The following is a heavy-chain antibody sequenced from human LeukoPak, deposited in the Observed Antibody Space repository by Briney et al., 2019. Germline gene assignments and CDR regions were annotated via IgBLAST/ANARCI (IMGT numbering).Heavy chain of an antibody. CDR3: ARVAVAVAGTFDY. CDR2: ISYDGRDK. CDR1: GFTFSSYG. Sequence: PGGSLRLSCAASGFTFSSYGMHWVRQAPGKGLEWVAIISYDGRDKYYADSVKGRFTISRDNSKNTLYLQMNSLRAEDTAVYYCARVAVAVAGTFDYWGQGTLVTVSS. D-gene: IGHD6-19*01. J-gene: IGHJ4*02. V-gene: IGHV3-30*03.